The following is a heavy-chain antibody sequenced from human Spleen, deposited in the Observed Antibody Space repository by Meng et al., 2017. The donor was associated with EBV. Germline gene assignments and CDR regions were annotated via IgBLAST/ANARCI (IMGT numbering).Heavy chain of an antibody. V-gene: IGHV3-30*01. CDR2: ISGDGNNK. CDR3: AIIPYSNA. D-gene: IGHD2/OR15-2a*01. J-gene: IGHJ5*02. CDR1: GFSFTTYA. Sequence: QVELVESWGGVVQPGRSLRLSCATSGFSFTTYAIHWVRQAPGKGLEWVAVISGDGNNKYFADSVRGRFTISRDTVKNTVYVQMNSLRPDDTAIYYCAIIPYSNAWGLGTLVTVSS.